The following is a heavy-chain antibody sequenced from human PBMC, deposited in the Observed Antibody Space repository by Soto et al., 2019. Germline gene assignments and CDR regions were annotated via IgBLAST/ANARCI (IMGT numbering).Heavy chain of an antibody. D-gene: IGHD3-22*01. Sequence: QPGGSLRLSCAASGFTFSSYAMHWVRQAPGKGLEWVAVISYDGSNKYYADSVKGRFTISRDNSKNTLYLRMNSLRAEDTAVYYCARDPYYYDSSGYFDYWGQGTLVTVSS. J-gene: IGHJ4*02. CDR2: ISYDGSNK. CDR3: ARDPYYYDSSGYFDY. CDR1: GFTFSSYA. V-gene: IGHV3-30-3*01.